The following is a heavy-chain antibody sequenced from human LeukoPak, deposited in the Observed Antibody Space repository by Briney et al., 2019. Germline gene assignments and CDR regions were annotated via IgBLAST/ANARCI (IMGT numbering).Heavy chain of an antibody. Sequence: GASVKVSCKVSGYTLTELSMHWVRQAPGKGLEWMGGFDPEDGETIYAQKLQGRVTMTEDTSTDTAYMELSSLRSEDTAVYYCATAYYYDSSGDPYFDYWGQGTLVTVSS. J-gene: IGHJ4*02. CDR1: GYTLTELS. D-gene: IGHD3-22*01. CDR3: ATAYYYDSSGDPYFDY. V-gene: IGHV1-24*01. CDR2: FDPEDGET.